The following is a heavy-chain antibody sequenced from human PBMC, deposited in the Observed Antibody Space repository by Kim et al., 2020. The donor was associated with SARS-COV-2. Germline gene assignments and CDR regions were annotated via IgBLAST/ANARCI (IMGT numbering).Heavy chain of an antibody. J-gene: IGHJ3*02. V-gene: IGHV4-34*01. CDR2: INHSGST. D-gene: IGHD5-18*01. Sequence: SETLSLTCAVYGGSFSGYYWSWIRQPPGKGLEWIGEINHSGSTNYNPSLKSRVTISEDPSKNQFSLKLSSVTAAATAVYYCASQEYSYGSHAFDTCGEGTTGSASS. CDR3: ASQEYSYGSHAFDT. CDR1: GGSFSGYY.